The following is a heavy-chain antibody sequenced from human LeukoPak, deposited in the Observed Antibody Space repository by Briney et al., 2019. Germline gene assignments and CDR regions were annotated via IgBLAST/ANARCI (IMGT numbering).Heavy chain of an antibody. V-gene: IGHV3-48*04. CDR1: GFTFSSYS. D-gene: IGHD5/OR15-5a*01. Sequence: GGSLRLSCAASGFTFSSYSMNWVRQAPGKGLEWVSYISSSSSTIYYADSVKGRFTISRDNAKNSLYLQMNSLRAEDTAVYYCARESTPPSAFNIWGQGTMVTVSS. J-gene: IGHJ3*02. CDR3: ARESTPPSAFNI. CDR2: ISSSSSTI.